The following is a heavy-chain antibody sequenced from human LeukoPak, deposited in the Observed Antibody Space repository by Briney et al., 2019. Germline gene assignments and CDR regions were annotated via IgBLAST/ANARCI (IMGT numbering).Heavy chain of an antibody. V-gene: IGHV3-48*02. CDR3: ASSGSYRFDY. Sequence: GGSLRLSCAASGFTFSSYSMNWVRQAPGMGLEWVSHITASGTAMFYADSVKGRFTISRDNAKNSLYLQMNSLRDEDTAVYYCASSGSYRFDYWGQGTLVTVSS. CDR2: ITASGTAM. CDR1: GFTFSSYS. J-gene: IGHJ4*02. D-gene: IGHD1-26*01.